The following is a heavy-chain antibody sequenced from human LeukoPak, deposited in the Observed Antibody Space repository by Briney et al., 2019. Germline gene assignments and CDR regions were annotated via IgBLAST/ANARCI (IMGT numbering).Heavy chain of an antibody. CDR1: GFTYSNAW. V-gene: IGHV3-15*01. J-gene: IGHJ6*01. Sequence: RGSLRPSCAASGFTYSNAWGSSGGQAPGKGLEWVGRIKRKIDGGTTDYAAPVKGRFTISRDDSRNTVYVEMNSLQSGGTAVYHCNTEGSTYGHHVIHSWGPGMMVTVSS. CDR3: NTEGSTYGHHVIHS. CDR2: IKRKIDGGTT. D-gene: IGHD5-18*01.